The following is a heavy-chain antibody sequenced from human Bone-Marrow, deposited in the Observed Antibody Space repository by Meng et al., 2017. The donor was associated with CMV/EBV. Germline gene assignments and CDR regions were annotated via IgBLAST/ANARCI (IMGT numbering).Heavy chain of an antibody. D-gene: IGHD3-10*01. V-gene: IGHV3-20*03. J-gene: IGHJ4*02. CDR2: INWNGGSI. CDR1: GFTFEDYG. CDR3: ARCRGSGSYYNPSDY. Sequence: SGFTFEDYGMNWVRLVPGKGLEWVSGINWNGGSIGYADSVKGRFTISRDNAKNSLYLQMNSLRVEDTALYYCARCRGSGSYYNPSDYWGQGTLVTVSS.